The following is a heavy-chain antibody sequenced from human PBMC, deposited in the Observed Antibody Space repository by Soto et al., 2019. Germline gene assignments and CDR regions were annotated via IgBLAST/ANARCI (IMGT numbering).Heavy chain of an antibody. V-gene: IGHV4-59*11. D-gene: IGHD1-26*01. CDR1: GGPIFSPY. CDR2: IYYSGTT. CDR3: ARGHGYGGSTFDI. Sequence: QVQLQESGPRLVKPSGPLSLTCNVSGGPIFSPYWAWVRQPPGKGLEWIGYIYYSGTTKYSPSLRSRVTISVDMSKDQFSLKLNSVTAADTAVYYCARGHGYGGSTFDIWGQGSMVTVSS. J-gene: IGHJ3*02.